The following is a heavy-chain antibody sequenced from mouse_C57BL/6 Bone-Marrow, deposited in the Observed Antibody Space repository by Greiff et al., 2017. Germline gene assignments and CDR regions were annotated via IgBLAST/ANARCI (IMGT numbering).Heavy chain of an antibody. V-gene: IGHV1-52*01. CDR1: GYTFTSYW. D-gene: IGHD3-2*02. J-gene: IGHJ2*01. Sequence: QVQLQQPGAELVRPGSSVKLSCKASGYTFTSYWMHWVKQRPIQGLEWIGNIDPSDSETHYNQKFKDKATLTVDKSSSTAYLQLSSLTSEDSAVYYCARSDSSGSYFDDWGQGTTLTVSS. CDR3: ARSDSSGSYFDD. CDR2: IDPSDSET.